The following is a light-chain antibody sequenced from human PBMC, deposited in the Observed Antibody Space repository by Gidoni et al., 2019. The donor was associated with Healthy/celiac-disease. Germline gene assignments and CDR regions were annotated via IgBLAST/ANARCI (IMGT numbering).Light chain of an antibody. Sequence: IQMTQSPSSLSASVGDRVTITCQASQDISNYLNWYQQKPGKAPKLLIYDASNLETGVPSRFSGSGSGTDFTFTISSLQPEDIATYYCQQYDNPPRTFGQGTKVEIK. CDR3: QQYDNPPRT. V-gene: IGKV1-33*01. CDR1: QDISNY. CDR2: DAS. J-gene: IGKJ1*01.